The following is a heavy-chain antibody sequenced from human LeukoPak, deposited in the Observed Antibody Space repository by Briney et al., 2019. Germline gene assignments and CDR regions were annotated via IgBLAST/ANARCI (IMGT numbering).Heavy chain of an antibody. CDR3: AKDRDMAIKGGPYYYYGMGV. J-gene: IGHJ6*02. CDR1: GFTFDDYA. CDR2: MSWNSVSI. Sequence: PGGSLRLSCAVSGFTFDDYAMYCVRQVPGKGLEWVASMSWNSVSIAYADSVKGRFTVSRDSAKNSLYLQMDNLRPDDTAFYYCAKDRDMAIKGGPYYYYGMGVWGQGTLVTVS. D-gene: IGHD2-2*02. V-gene: IGHV3-9*01.